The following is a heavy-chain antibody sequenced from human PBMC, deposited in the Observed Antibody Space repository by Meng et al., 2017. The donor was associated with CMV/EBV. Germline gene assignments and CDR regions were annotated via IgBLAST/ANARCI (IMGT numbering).Heavy chain of an antibody. CDR1: GFTFSSYS. Sequence: GGSLRLSCAASGFTFSSYSMNWVRQAPGKGLEWVAFIRYDGSNKYYADSVKGRFTISRDNSKNTLYLQMNSLRAEDTAVYYCARVRTVTTPYYYYYYGMDVWGQGTTVTVSS. CDR3: ARVRTVTTPYYYYYYGMDV. CDR2: IRYDGSNK. D-gene: IGHD4-17*01. V-gene: IGHV3-30*02. J-gene: IGHJ6*02.